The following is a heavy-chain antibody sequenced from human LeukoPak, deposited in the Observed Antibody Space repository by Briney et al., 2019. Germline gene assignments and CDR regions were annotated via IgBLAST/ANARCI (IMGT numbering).Heavy chain of an antibody. CDR1: GFTFTNYA. V-gene: IGHV3-23*01. J-gene: IGHJ5*01. D-gene: IGHD3-22*01. CDR2: ISGSGGTT. Sequence: PGGSLRLSCAASGFTFTNYAMNWVRQAPGKGLEWVSVISGSGGTTYYADSVKGRFTISRDNSKNTLYLHMKRLRVEDTAIYYCAKDRFHGYPNWFDFWGQGSLVTASS. CDR3: AKDRFHGYPNWFDF.